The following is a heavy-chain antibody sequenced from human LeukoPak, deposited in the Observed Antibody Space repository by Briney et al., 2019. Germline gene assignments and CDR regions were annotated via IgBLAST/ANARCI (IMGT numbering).Heavy chain of an antibody. CDR3: ARDLPGKYCSSTSCYGNY. CDR2: IKQDGSEK. D-gene: IGHD2-2*01. J-gene: IGHJ4*02. V-gene: IGHV3-7*01. CDR1: GFTFSSYW. Sequence: PGGPLRLSCAPSGFTFSSYWMSWVRQAPGEGLEWVANIKQDGSEKYYGDSVKVRFTISRDNAKNSLYLQMNSLRAEDTAVYYCARDLPGKYCSSTSCYGNYWGQGTLVAVSS.